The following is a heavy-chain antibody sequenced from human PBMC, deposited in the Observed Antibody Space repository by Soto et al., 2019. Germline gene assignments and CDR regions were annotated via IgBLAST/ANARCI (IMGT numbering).Heavy chain of an antibody. D-gene: IGHD3-3*01. Sequence: EVQLLESGGNLVQPGGSLRLSCAASGFTFSSYTMHWVRQAPGKGLEWVSAISGSGDSTYYADSVKGRFTISRDNSKNTMYLQMNSLRGEDTDVYYCAKEHDFWLPGDYWGQGTLVTVSS. CDR3: AKEHDFWLPGDY. CDR1: GFTFSSYT. CDR2: ISGSGDST. J-gene: IGHJ4*02. V-gene: IGHV3-23*01.